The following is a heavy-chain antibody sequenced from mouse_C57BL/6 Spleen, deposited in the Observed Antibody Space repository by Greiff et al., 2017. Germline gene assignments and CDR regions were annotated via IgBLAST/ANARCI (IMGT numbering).Heavy chain of an antibody. CDR1: GYTFTSYW. D-gene: IGHD2-4*01. V-gene: IGHV1-72*01. J-gene: IGHJ3*01. CDR2: IDPNSGGT. CDR3: ARLAIYYDYDDDFAY. Sequence: QVQLQQPGAELVKPGASVKLSCKASGYTFTSYWMHWVKQRPGRGLEWIGRIDPNSGGTKYNEKFKSKATLTVDKPSSTAYMQLSSLTSKNSAVYYCARLAIYYDYDDDFAYWGQGTLVTVSA.